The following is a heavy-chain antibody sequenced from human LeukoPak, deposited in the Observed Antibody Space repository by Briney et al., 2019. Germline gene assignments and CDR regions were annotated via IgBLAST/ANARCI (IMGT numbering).Heavy chain of an antibody. CDR1: GFTFSSYE. V-gene: IGHV3-48*03. CDR3: ARDPFKNRGVRDIVYAFDI. D-gene: IGHD2-15*01. Sequence: SGGSLRLSCAASGFTFSSYEMNWVRQAPGKGLEWVSYISSSGSIIYYADSVKGRFTISRDNSKNTLYLQMNSLRAEDTAVYYCARDPFKNRGVRDIVYAFDIWGQGTTVTVSS. J-gene: IGHJ3*02. CDR2: ISSSGSII.